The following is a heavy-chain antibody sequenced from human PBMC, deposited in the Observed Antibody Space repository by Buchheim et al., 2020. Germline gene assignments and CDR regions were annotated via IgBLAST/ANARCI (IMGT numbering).Heavy chain of an antibody. Sequence: EVQLLESGGGLVQPGGSLRLSCAASGFTFSSYGMNWVRQAPGKGPVWVSGISGSGGSTYYADSVRGRFTIYRDNSKNALYLQMNSLRAEDTAVYYCAREWITIITCLIGPTDYWGQGTL. CDR1: GFTFSSYG. J-gene: IGHJ4*02. D-gene: IGHD3-9*01. V-gene: IGHV3-23*01. CDR3: AREWITIITCLIGPTDY. CDR2: ISGSGGST.